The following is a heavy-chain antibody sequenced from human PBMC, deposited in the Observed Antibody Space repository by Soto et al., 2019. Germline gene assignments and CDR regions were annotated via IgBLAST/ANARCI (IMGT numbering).Heavy chain of an antibody. J-gene: IGHJ4*02. CDR2: IYYSGST. D-gene: IGHD6-19*01. V-gene: IGHV4-39*01. Sequence: QLQLQESGPGLVKPSETLSLTCTVSGGSISSSSYFWGWIRQPPGKGLEWIGSIYYSGSTYYNPSLKSRVTISVDTSKNQFSLKLSSVTAADTAVYYCARYVRLVLDYWGQGTLVTVSS. CDR1: GGSISSSSYF. CDR3: ARYVRLVLDY.